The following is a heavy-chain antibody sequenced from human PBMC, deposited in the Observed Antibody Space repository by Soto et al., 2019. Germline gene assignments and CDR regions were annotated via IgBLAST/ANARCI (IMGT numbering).Heavy chain of an antibody. Sequence: PSETLSLTCAVSGGSISSGGYSWSWIRQPPGKGLEWIGYIYHSGSTYYNPSLKSRVTISVDRSKNQFSLKLSSVTAADTAVYYCARDQMELGYCSGGSCYPWGAWFDPWGQGTLVTVSS. V-gene: IGHV4-30-2*01. D-gene: IGHD2-15*01. J-gene: IGHJ5*02. CDR2: IYHSGST. CDR1: GGSISSGGYS. CDR3: ARDQMELGYCSGGSCYPWGAWFDP.